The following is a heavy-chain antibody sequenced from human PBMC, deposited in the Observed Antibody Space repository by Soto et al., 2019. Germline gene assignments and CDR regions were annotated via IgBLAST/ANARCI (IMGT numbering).Heavy chain of an antibody. CDR3: ARGDIVVVPAASCWFDP. Sequence: QVQLVQSGAEVKKPGASVKVSCKASGYTFTSYDINWVRQATGQGREWMGWMNPNSGNTGYAQKFQGRVTMTRNTSISTAYMELSSRRSEDTAVYYCARGDIVVVPAASCWFDPCGQGTLVTVSS. J-gene: IGHJ5*02. CDR2: MNPNSGNT. D-gene: IGHD2-2*01. CDR1: GYTFTSYD. V-gene: IGHV1-8*01.